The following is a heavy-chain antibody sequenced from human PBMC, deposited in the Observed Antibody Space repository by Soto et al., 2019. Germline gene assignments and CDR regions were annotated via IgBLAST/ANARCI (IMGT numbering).Heavy chain of an antibody. CDR2: IYHSGST. CDR1: GGSFSGYF. D-gene: IGHD2-2*02. J-gene: IGHJ5*02. V-gene: IGHV4-34*01. CDR3: ARGPLECSSTSCYTHWFDP. Sequence: SETLSLTCAVYGGSFSGYFWSWIRQPPGKGLEWIGYIYHSGSTYYNPSLKSRVTISVDRSKNQFSLKLSSVTAADTAVYYCARGPLECSSTSCYTHWFDPWGQGTLVTVSS.